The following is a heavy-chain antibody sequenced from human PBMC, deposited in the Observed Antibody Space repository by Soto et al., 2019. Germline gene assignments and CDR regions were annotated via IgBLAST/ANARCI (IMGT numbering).Heavy chain of an antibody. Sequence: QVQLVQSGAEVKKPGSSVKVSCKTSGDTFGNYTVTWVRQAPGHGLAWVGGIIPIFDTTNYAQKFQDSVTIHADQSTGTVSMELSRLRSEDPAVYFCSKSPIFGVLFDYCSGLDVWGQGTAVTVSS. CDR3: SKSPIFGVLFDYCSGLDV. V-gene: IGHV1-69*01. CDR1: GDTFGNYT. D-gene: IGHD3-3*01. CDR2: IIPIFDTT. J-gene: IGHJ6*02.